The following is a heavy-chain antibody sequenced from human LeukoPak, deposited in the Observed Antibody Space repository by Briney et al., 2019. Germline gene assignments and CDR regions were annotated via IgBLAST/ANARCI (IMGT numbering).Heavy chain of an antibody. V-gene: IGHV3-11*06. CDR2: ISNSLIYT. D-gene: IGHD7-27*01. CDR1: GFTFSDYY. J-gene: IGHJ4*02. CDR3: ARTGDYESFDY. Sequence: GGSLRLSCAASGFTFSDYYMSWIRQAPGKGLGWVSHISNSLIYTNYADSVKGRFTISRDNAKNSLFLQMNSLRAEDTAVYYCARTGDYESFDYWGQGTLVTVSS.